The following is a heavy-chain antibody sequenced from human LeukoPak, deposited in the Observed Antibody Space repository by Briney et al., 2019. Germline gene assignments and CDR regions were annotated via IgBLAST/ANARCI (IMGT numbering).Heavy chain of an antibody. CDR1: GFTFSSYS. J-gene: IGHJ4*02. V-gene: IGHV3-21*01. D-gene: IGHD2-2*01. CDR2: ISSSSSYI. CDR3: ARDPAGIVARDPNYDY. Sequence: GGSLRLSCAASGFTFSSYSMNWVRQAPGKGLEWVSSISSSSSYIYYADSVKGRFTISRDNAKNSLYLQMNSLRAEDTAVYYCARDPAGIVARDPNYDYWGQGTLVTVSS.